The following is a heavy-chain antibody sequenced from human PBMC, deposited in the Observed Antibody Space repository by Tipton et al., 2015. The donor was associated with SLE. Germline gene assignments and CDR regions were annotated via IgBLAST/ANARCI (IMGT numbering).Heavy chain of an antibody. V-gene: IGHV3-9*01. CDR2: ISWNSGSI. CDR1: GFTFDDYA. Sequence: SLRLSCAASGFTFDDYAMHWVRQAPGKGLEWVSGISWNSGSIGYADSVKGRFTISRDNAKNSLYLQMNSLRAEDTALYYCAKGSYYYDSSGYYSHYLDYWGQGTLVTVSS. CDR3: AKGSYYYDSSGYYSHYLDY. D-gene: IGHD3-22*01. J-gene: IGHJ4*02.